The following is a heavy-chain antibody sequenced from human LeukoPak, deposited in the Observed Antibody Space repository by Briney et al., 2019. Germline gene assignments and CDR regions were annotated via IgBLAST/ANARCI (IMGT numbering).Heavy chain of an antibody. J-gene: IGHJ3*02. V-gene: IGHV1-2*02. CDR3: AREMSDSSGYLDAFDI. CDR2: INPNSGGT. CDR1: GYTFTGYY. Sequence: GASVKVSXKASGYTFTGYYMHWVRQAPGQGLEWMGWINPNSGGTNYAQKFQGRVTMTRDTSTSTAYMELSRLRSDDTAVYYCAREMSDSSGYLDAFDIWGQGTMVTVSS. D-gene: IGHD3-22*01.